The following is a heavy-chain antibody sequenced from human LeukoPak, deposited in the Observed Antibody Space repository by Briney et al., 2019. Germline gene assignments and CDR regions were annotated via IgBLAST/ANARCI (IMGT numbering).Heavy chain of an antibody. CDR2: ISYDGGYS. Sequence: GGSLRLSCAASGFTFSKYSIHWVRQAPGKGLEWVAVISYDGGYSKYADSVKGRFSTSRDNSKNTLYLQMNSLRRDDTAVYYCARDLEYYGSAAFDIWGQGTMVLVSS. CDR1: GFTFSKYS. D-gene: IGHD3-10*01. V-gene: IGHV3-30*04. J-gene: IGHJ3*02. CDR3: ARDLEYYGSAAFDI.